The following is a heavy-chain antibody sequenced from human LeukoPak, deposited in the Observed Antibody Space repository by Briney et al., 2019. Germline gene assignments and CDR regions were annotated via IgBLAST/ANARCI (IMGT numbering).Heavy chain of an antibody. CDR3: AKSPGPYYYGYYFDF. J-gene: IGHJ4*02. V-gene: IGHV3-23*01. D-gene: IGHD3-22*01. CDR1: GFTFSNYG. CDR2: ISGSGATI. Sequence: GGSLRLSRAGSGFTFSNYGVSWVRQAPGKGLEWVSGISGSGATIFYADSVTGRFTISRDNSKNALYLQMSSLRAEDTALYYCAKSPGPYYYGYYFDFWGQGTLVAVSS.